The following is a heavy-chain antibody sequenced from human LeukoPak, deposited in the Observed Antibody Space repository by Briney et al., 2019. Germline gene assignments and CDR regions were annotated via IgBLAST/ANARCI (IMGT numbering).Heavy chain of an antibody. J-gene: IGHJ4*02. CDR3: ARGDSSSWYPFDY. D-gene: IGHD6-13*01. Sequence: SETLSLTCTVSGGSISSSSYYWGWIRQPPGKELEWIGSIYYRGSTYHNPSLKSRVSISVGTSKNQFSLKLSSVTAADAAVYYCARGDSSSWYPFDYWGQGILVTVSS. CDR1: GGSISSSSYY. CDR2: IYYRGST. V-gene: IGHV4-39*01.